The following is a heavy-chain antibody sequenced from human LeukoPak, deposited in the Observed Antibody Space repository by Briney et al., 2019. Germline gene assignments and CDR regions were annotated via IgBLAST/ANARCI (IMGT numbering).Heavy chain of an antibody. CDR3: ASTYGGNSLLVWYFDL. CDR1: GGSISSSSYY. D-gene: IGHD4-23*01. V-gene: IGHV4-39*01. J-gene: IGHJ2*01. CDR2: IYYSGST. Sequence: SETLSLTCTVSGGSISSSSYYWGWIRQPPGKGLEWIGSIYYSGSTYYNPSLKSRVTISVDTSKNQFSLKLSSVTAADTAVYYCASTYGGNSLLVWYFDLWGRGTLVTASS.